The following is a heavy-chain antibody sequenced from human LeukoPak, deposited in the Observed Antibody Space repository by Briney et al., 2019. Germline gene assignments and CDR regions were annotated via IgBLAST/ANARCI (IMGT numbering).Heavy chain of an antibody. Sequence: SVNVSCKASGGTFSSYAISWVRQAPGQGLDWMGGIIPIFGTANYAQKFQGRVTITTDESTSTAYMELSSLRSEDTAVYYCALQDLRYNLFDYWGQGTLVTVSS. J-gene: IGHJ4*02. CDR3: ALQDLRYNLFDY. D-gene: IGHD1-14*01. CDR2: IIPIFGTA. CDR1: GGTFSSYA. V-gene: IGHV1-69*05.